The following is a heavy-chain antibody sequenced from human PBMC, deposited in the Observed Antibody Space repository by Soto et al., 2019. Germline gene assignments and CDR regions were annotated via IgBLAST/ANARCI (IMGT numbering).Heavy chain of an antibody. D-gene: IGHD4-17*01. Sequence: QVQLVQSGAEVKKPGSSVKVSCKASGGTFSNYTITWVRQAPGQGLEWMGRIIPILDIANYAKKFQGRVTINADKSTSTAYMELSSLRYEDTAVYYCARDVGLGPVTVSTHVDYWGQGTMVIVSP. CDR1: GGTFSNYT. V-gene: IGHV1-69*08. J-gene: IGHJ4*02. CDR3: ARDVGLGPVTVSTHVDY. CDR2: IIPILDIA.